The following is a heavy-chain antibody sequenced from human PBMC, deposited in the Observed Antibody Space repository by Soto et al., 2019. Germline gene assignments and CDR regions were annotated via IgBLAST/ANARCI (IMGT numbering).Heavy chain of an antibody. D-gene: IGHD3-10*01. V-gene: IGHV4-39*01. CDR2: IYNSGST. J-gene: IGHJ6*02. CDR3: ARGRGRIYYGSGRDYFYGMDV. CDR1: GRSISSSSYY. Sequence: SYTLSLTCTVSGRSISSSSYYWGWIRQPPGKGLEWIGSIYNSGSTYYNKSLKSRVTISVDTSTNQIYLKLSSVTAADTVVYYCARGRGRIYYGSGRDYFYGMDVWGQGTTVT.